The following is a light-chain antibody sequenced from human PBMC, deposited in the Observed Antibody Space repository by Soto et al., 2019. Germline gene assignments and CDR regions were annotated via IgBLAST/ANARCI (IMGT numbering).Light chain of an antibody. J-gene: IGKJ1*01. V-gene: IGKV3-15*01. CDR2: DTS. CDR1: QSVSSS. Sequence: EIVVTQSPATLSVSPGERVTLSCRASQSVSSSLAWYQQRPGQAPRLLLYDTSTRAAGISARFSGSGSGTEFTLTIISLQSEDFAVYYCQQYIDWPPGTFGQGTAVEIK. CDR3: QQYIDWPPGT.